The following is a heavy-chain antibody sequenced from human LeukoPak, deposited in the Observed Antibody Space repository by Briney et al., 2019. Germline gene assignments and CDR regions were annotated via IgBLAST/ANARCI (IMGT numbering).Heavy chain of an antibody. D-gene: IGHD3-9*01. CDR3: ATLKDILTGYYIDY. V-gene: IGHV1-18*01. Sequence: VASVKVSCKASGYTFTSYGISWVRQAPGQGLEWMGWISAYNGNTNYAQKLQGRVTMTTDTSTSTAYMELRSLRPDDTAVYYCATLKDILTGYYIDYWGQGTLVTVSS. J-gene: IGHJ4*02. CDR2: ISAYNGNT. CDR1: GYTFTSYG.